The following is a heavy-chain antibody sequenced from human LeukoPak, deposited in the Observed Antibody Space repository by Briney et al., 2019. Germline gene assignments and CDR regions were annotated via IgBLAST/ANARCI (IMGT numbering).Heavy chain of an antibody. Sequence: SETLSLTCAVYGGSFGGYYWSWIRQPPGKGLEWIGEINHSGSTNYNPSLKSRVTISVDTSKNQFSLKLSSVTAADTAVYYCARGSNYYDSGKGWFDPWGQGTLVTVSS. D-gene: IGHD3-10*01. J-gene: IGHJ5*02. CDR1: GGSFGGYY. CDR2: INHSGST. V-gene: IGHV4-34*01. CDR3: ARGSNYYDSGKGWFDP.